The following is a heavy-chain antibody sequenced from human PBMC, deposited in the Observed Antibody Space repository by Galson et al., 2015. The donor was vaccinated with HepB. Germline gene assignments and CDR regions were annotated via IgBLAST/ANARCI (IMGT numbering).Heavy chain of an antibody. CDR2: VHSSGVT. V-gene: IGHV4-39*01. CDR3: VRALGGSYFYGMDV. D-gene: IGHD3-16*02. CDR1: GGSISSSSYY. J-gene: IGHJ6*02. Sequence: ETLSLTCTVSGGSISSSSYYWVWIRQPPGKGLEWIGNVHSSGVTYYHPSLKSRVTISGDTAKNQFSLRVSSVTAADTAVYYCVRALGGSYFYGMDVWGQGTTVIVSS.